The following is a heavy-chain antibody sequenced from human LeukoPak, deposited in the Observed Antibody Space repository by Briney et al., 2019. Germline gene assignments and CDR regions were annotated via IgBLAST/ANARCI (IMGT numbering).Heavy chain of an antibody. D-gene: IGHD3-9*01. V-gene: IGHV3-23*01. CDR3: AKAPRQIPLVYDILTGYLPYYYYGMDV. CDR1: GFTFSSYA. CDR2: ISGSGGST. Sequence: GGSLXLSCAASGFTFSSYAMSWVRQAPGKGLEWVSAISGSGGSTYYADSVKGRFSISRDNSKNTLYLLMNSLRAEDTAVYYCAKAPRQIPLVYDILTGYLPYYYYGMDVWGQGTTVTVSS. J-gene: IGHJ6*02.